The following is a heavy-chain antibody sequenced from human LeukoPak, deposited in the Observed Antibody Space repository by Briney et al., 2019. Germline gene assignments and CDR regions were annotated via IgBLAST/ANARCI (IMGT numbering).Heavy chain of an antibody. CDR3: ARIVATEYNWFDP. J-gene: IGHJ5*02. V-gene: IGHV1-18*04. CDR2: ISDYNGHT. Sequence: ASVKVSCKASGYTFTGYYMHWVRQAPGQGLEWMGWISDYNGHTNYAQKLQGRVTMTTDTSTSTAYMELRSLRSDDTAVYYCARIVATEYNWFDPWGQGTLVTVSS. D-gene: IGHD5-12*01. CDR1: GYTFTGYY.